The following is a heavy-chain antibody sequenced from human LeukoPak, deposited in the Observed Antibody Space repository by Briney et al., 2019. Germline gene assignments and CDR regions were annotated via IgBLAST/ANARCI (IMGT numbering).Heavy chain of an antibody. Sequence: PGGSLRLSCAASGFTLDDYAMHWVRQAPGKGLEWVSGISWNSGSIGYADSVKGRFTISRDNAKNSLYLQMNSLRAEDTALYYCAKDFGDGGDYYFDYWGQGTLVTVSS. D-gene: IGHD4-17*01. J-gene: IGHJ4*02. CDR3: AKDFGDGGDYYFDY. V-gene: IGHV3-9*01. CDR2: ISWNSGSI. CDR1: GFTLDDYA.